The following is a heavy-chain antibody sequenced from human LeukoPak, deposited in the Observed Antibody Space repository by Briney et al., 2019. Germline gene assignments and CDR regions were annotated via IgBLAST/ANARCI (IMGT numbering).Heavy chain of an antibody. CDR1: GYTFTNYG. Sequence: ASVKVSCKASGYTFTNYGISWVRQAPGQGLEWMGWISANNGNRNYAQKLQGRVTMTTDTSTSTAYMELRSLRSDDTAVYYCARSTKGDWFDPWGQGTLVTVSS. CDR2: ISANNGNR. CDR3: ARSTKGDWFDP. J-gene: IGHJ5*02. V-gene: IGHV1-18*01. D-gene: IGHD1-1*01.